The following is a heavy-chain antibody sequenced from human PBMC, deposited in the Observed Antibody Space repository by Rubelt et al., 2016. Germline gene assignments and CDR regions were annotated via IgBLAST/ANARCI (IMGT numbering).Heavy chain of an antibody. Sequence: GFTFSSYAMHWVRQAPGKGLEWVAVISYDGSNKYYADSVKGRFTISRDNSKNSLYLQMNSLRAEDTAVFYCARDRYSSLGYIDDWGQGALVTVSS. CDR2: ISYDGSNK. CDR3: ARDRYSSLGYIDD. CDR1: GFTFSSYA. D-gene: IGHD6-13*01. V-gene: IGHV3-30*04. J-gene: IGHJ4*02.